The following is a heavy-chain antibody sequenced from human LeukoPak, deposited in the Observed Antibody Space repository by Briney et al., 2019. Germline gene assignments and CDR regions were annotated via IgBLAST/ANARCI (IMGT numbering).Heavy chain of an antibody. Sequence: ASVTVPCTASGYTFTSYDINWVRQATGQGLEWMGWMNPRSGNTGYAQKFQGRVTMTRNTSTSTAYMELSSLRSEDTAVYYCARDDYPYGMDVWGQGTTVTVSS. CDR1: GYTFTSYD. CDR2: MNPRSGNT. J-gene: IGHJ6*02. CDR3: ARDDYPYGMDV. V-gene: IGHV1-8*01.